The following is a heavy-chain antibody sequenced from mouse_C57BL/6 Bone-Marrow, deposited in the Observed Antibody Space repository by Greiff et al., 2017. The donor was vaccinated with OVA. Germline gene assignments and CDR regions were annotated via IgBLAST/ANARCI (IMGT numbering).Heavy chain of an antibody. CDR3: ARNYYGSSRYYFDY. CDR2: IYPGDGDT. Sequence: QVQLQQSGAELVKPGASVKISCKASGYAFSSYWMNWVKQRPGKGLEWIGQIYPGDGDTNYNGKFKGKATLTAYKSSSTAYMQLSSLTSEDSAVYFCARNYYGSSRYYFDYWGQGTTLTVSS. V-gene: IGHV1-80*01. J-gene: IGHJ2*01. CDR1: GYAFSSYW. D-gene: IGHD1-1*01.